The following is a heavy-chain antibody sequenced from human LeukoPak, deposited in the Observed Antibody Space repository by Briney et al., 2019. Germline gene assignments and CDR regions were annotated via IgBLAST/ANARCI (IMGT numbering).Heavy chain of an antibody. Sequence: GASVKVSCKASGYTFTGYYMHWVRQAPGQGLEWMGWINPNSGGTNYAQKFQGRVTMTRDTSISTAYMELSRLRSEDTAVYYCASLESGWSGTTGDDAFDIWGQGTMVTVSS. V-gene: IGHV1-2*02. CDR2: INPNSGGT. CDR3: ASLESGWSGTTGDDAFDI. D-gene: IGHD6-19*01. CDR1: GYTFTGYY. J-gene: IGHJ3*02.